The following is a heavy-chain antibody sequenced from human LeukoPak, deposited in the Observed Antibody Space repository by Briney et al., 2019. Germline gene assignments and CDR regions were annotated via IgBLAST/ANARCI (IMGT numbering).Heavy chain of an antibody. Sequence: PGGSLRLSCSASGFVFTFYTMYWDRQAPGKGPEYVSTISGSGNGFSIYYADSVKGRFTISRDDSKSILYLQMNGLRSEDTAVYYCVKDFGRIRGAPDSWGQGTLVTVSS. CDR1: GFVFTFYT. J-gene: IGHJ4*02. CDR2: ISGSGNGFSI. D-gene: IGHD1-26*01. V-gene: IGHV3-64D*06. CDR3: VKDFGRIRGAPDS.